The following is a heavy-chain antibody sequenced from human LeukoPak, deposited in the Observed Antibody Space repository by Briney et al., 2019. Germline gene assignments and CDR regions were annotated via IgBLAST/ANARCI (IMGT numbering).Heavy chain of an antibody. CDR2: IIPILGLT. J-gene: IGHJ4*02. CDR3: ATRYPGDPDY. Sequence: GASVKVSCKASGGTFSSYAISWVRQAPGQGLEWMGRIIPILGLTNYAHEFQGRVTITADKSTSTAYMELSSLRSEDTAVFYCATRYPGDPDYWGQGTLVTVSS. D-gene: IGHD2-2*02. V-gene: IGHV1-69*04. CDR1: GGTFSSYA.